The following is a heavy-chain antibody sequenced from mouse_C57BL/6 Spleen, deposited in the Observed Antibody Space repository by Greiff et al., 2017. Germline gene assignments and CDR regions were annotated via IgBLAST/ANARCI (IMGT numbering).Heavy chain of an antibody. Sequence: QVQLQQPGAELVKPGASVKMSCKASGYTFTSYWITWVKQMPGQGLEWIGDIYPGSGSTNYNEKFKSKATLTVDTSSSTAYMQLSSLTSEDSAVYYCAGGYYSYFDVWGTGTTVTVSS. V-gene: IGHV1-55*01. CDR2: IYPGSGST. D-gene: IGHD1-1*02. J-gene: IGHJ1*03. CDR1: GYTFTSYW. CDR3: AGGYYSYFDV.